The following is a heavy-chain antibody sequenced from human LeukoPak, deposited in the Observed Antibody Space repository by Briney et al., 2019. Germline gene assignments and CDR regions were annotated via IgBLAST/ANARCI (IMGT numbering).Heavy chain of an antibody. CDR2: INPDSGDT. Sequence: ASVKVSCKTSGYAFSSYYIHWVRRAPGQGLECMGWINPDSGDTYYAQKFRGTLTMTRDTSISTVYVELSGLTSDDTAVYYCARDHNGSCDYWGQGTLVSVSS. D-gene: IGHD1-26*01. J-gene: IGHJ4*02. CDR1: GYAFSSYY. V-gene: IGHV1-2*02. CDR3: ARDHNGSCDY.